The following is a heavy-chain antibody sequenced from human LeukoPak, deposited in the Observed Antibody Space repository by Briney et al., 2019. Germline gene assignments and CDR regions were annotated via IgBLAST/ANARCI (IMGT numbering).Heavy chain of an antibody. J-gene: IGHJ4*02. CDR1: GGSISSGSYY. CDR3: ARDSGITGTPDY. D-gene: IGHD1-20*01. V-gene: IGHV4-61*02. CDR2: IYTSGST. Sequence: SETLSLTCTVSGGSISSGSYYWSWIRQPAGKGLEWIGRIYTSGSTNCNPSLKSRVTISVDTSKNQFSLKLSSVTAADTAVYYCARDSGITGTPDYWGQGTLVTVSS.